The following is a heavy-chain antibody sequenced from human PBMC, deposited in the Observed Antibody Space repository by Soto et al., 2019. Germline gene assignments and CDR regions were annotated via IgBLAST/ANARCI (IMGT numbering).Heavy chain of an antibody. D-gene: IGHD5-12*01. CDR2: IYYSGST. J-gene: IGHJ4*02. V-gene: IGHV4-30-4*01. CDR1: DDSIRSADYY. Sequence: SETLSLTCSVPDDSIRSADYYWSWIGQPPGKGLEWIWYIYYSGSTHYNPSLKSRVIISLDTSKRQLSRKLSSVTPADRAVYYCARGPSSAYEYYFDSWGQGSLVTVS. CDR3: ARGPSSAYEYYFDS.